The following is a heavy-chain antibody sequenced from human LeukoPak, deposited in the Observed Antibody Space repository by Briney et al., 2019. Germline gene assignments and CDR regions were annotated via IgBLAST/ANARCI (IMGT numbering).Heavy chain of an antibody. V-gene: IGHV3-74*01. D-gene: IGHD2-2*01. CDR3: ARNTRTSFDI. CDR2: INPDESTT. J-gene: IGHJ4*02. Sequence: GRSLRLSCAASGFTFDDYAMHWVRQAPGKGLEWVSRINPDESTTTYADSVKGRFTISRDNAKNTLYLQMNSLRAEDTAVYYCARNTRTSFDIWGQGTLVTVSS. CDR1: GFTFDDYA.